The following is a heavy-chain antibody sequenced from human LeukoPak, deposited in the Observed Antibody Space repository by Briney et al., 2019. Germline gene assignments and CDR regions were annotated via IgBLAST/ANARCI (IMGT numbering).Heavy chain of an antibody. CDR1: GFTFTSSA. V-gene: IGHV1-58*02. Sequence: SVKVSCKASGFTFTSSAMQWVQQARGQRLEWIGWIVVGSGNTNYAQKFQERVTITRGMSTSTAYMELSSLRSEDTAVYYCAAAQRYYYDSSGYSFDYWGQGTLVTVSS. J-gene: IGHJ4*02. CDR2: IVVGSGNT. D-gene: IGHD3-22*01. CDR3: AAAQRYYYDSSGYSFDY.